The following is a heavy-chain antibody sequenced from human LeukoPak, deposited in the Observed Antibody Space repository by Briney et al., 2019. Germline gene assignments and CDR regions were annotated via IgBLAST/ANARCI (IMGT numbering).Heavy chain of an antibody. D-gene: IGHD5-18*01. V-gene: IGHV4-61*02. J-gene: IGHJ4*02. CDR1: GNSISSGDNY. CDR3: ARGRRYSYGYFGFDY. CDR2: IYTSGST. Sequence: PSETLSLTCTVSGNSISSGDNYWSWIRQPAGKGLEWIGRIYTSGSTNYNPSLKSRVTISGDTSKNQFSLRLSSVTAADTAVYYCARGRRYSYGYFGFDYWGQGTLVTVSS.